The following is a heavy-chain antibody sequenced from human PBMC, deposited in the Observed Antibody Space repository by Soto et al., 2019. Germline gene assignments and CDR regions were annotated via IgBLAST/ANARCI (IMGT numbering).Heavy chain of an antibody. CDR1: GYTFTTYG. J-gene: IGHJ4*02. V-gene: IGHV1-18*01. Sequence: QVQLVQSGAEVKKPGASVKVSCKASGYTFTTYGISWVRQAPGQGLEWMGWISPSNDNTNYPQNLQCRVTMTTDTSTSTAHMELRSLRSDDTAVYYCATEGDILTGYHSHWGQGTLVTVSS. D-gene: IGHD3-9*01. CDR2: ISPSNDNT. CDR3: ATEGDILTGYHSH.